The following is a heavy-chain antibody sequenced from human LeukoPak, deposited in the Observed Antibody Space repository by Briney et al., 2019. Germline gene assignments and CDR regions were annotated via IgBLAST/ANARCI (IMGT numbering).Heavy chain of an antibody. CDR3: ARDLGWLQLGAFDY. CDR2: ISSSSSYI. CDR1: GFTFSSYS. D-gene: IGHD5-24*01. Sequence: GGSLRLSCAASGFTFSSYSMNWVRQAPGKGLEWVSSISSSSSYIYYADSVKGRFTISRDNAKNSLYLQMNSLRAEDTAVYYCARDLGWLQLGAFDYWGQGTLVTVSS. V-gene: IGHV3-21*01. J-gene: IGHJ4*02.